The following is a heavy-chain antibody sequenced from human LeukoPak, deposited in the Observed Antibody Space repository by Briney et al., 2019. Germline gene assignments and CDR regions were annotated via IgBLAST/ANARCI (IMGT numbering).Heavy chain of an antibody. CDR2: ISSSSSYI. D-gene: IGHD2-15*01. V-gene: IGHV3-21*01. CDR3: ARVWVVVAAAFSDAFDI. Sequence: GGSLRLSCAASGFTFSSYAMSWVRQAPGKGLEWVSSISSSSSYIYYADSVKGRFTISRDNAKNSLYLQMNSLRAEDTAVYYCARVWVVVAAAFSDAFDIWGQGTMVTVSS. CDR1: GFTFSSYA. J-gene: IGHJ3*02.